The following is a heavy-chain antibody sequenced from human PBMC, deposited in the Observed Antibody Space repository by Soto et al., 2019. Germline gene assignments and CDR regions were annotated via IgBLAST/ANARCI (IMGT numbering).Heavy chain of an antibody. CDR3: PTKFDTSGWYES. CDR2: INPDDSDT. V-gene: IGHV5-51*01. D-gene: IGHD6-19*01. J-gene: IGHJ5*01. Sequence: LGESLKISCKGSGYRFTSYWIAWVRQMPGKGLECMGIINPDDSDTRYSPSFQGQVTISADKSINTAYLQWSSLKASDTAIYYCPTKFDTSGWYESWGQGTLVTVS. CDR1: GYRFTSYW.